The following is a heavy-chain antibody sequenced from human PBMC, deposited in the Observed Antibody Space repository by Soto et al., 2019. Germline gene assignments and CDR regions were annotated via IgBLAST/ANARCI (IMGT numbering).Heavy chain of an antibody. Sequence: QVQLVESGGGVVQPGRSVRLSCVVSGFTFSNYGIQWVRQAPGKGLEWVAVMWYGGSRKFYADSVKGRFTISRDNSNNTLYLQMNSLSAEDTAVYYCARDFVGGDYHFVFWGQGALVTVSP. J-gene: IGHJ4*02. CDR3: ARDFVGGDYHFVF. CDR2: MWYGGSRK. D-gene: IGHD2-21*02. CDR1: GFTFSNYG. V-gene: IGHV3-33*01.